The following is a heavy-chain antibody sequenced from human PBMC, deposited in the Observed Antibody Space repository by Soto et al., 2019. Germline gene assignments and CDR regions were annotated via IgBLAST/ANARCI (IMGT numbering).Heavy chain of an antibody. CDR1: GGSISGYY. Sequence: KSSETLSLTCTVSGGSISGYYWSWVRQPAGKGLEWVGRIYSDGTTNYGPSLKSRVTMSLDTSKDQFSLHLNSVTAADTAVYYCSRVGCSNSKCYTRGMDVWGQGTTVTVSS. CDR3: SRVGCSNSKCYTRGMDV. J-gene: IGHJ6*02. CDR2: IYSDGTT. V-gene: IGHV4-4*07. D-gene: IGHD2-2*01.